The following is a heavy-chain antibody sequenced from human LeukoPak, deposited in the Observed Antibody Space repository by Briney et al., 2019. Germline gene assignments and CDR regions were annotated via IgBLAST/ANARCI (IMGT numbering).Heavy chain of an antibody. Sequence: PSETLSLTCTVSGGSISSGGYYWSWIRQHPGKGLEWIGYIYYSGSTNYNPSLKSRVTISVDTSKNQFSLKLSSVTAADTAVYYCARGSPHWFDPWGQGTLVTVSS. V-gene: IGHV4-31*03. J-gene: IGHJ5*02. CDR1: GGSISSGGYY. CDR3: ARGSPHWFDP. CDR2: IYYSGST.